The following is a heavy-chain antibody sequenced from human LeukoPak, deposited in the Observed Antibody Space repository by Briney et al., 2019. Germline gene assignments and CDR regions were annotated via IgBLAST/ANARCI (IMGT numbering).Heavy chain of an antibody. CDR2: ISRSSSTI. J-gene: IGHJ4*02. V-gene: IGHV3-48*04. CDR1: GFTFSRYS. Sequence: GGSLRLSCAASGFTFSRYSMNWVRQAPGKGLEWVSYISRSSSTIHYADSVKGRFTISRDNAKSSLFLQMNSLRAEDTAVYYCARGDGSLDYWGQGTLVTVSS. D-gene: IGHD5-24*01. CDR3: ARGDGSLDY.